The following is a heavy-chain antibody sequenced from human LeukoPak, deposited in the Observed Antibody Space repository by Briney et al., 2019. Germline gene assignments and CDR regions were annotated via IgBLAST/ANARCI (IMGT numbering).Heavy chain of an antibody. CDR3: AAAGVPAAKLPVLRFLEWFSGAFDY. V-gene: IGHV3-21*04. D-gene: IGHD3-3*01. CDR2: ISSSSSYI. J-gene: IGHJ4*02. CDR1: GFTFSSYS. Sequence: GGSLRLSCAASGFTFSSYSMNWVRQAPGEGLEWVSSISSSSSYIYYADSVKGRFTISRDHSKNTLYLQMNSLRDEDTAVYYCAAAGVPAAKLPVLRFLEWFSGAFDYWGQGTLVTVSS.